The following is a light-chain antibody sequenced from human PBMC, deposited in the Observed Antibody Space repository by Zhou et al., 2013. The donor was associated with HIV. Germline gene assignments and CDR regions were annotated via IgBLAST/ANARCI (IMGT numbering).Light chain of an antibody. J-gene: IGKJ1*01. Sequence: DIVMTQTPLSLSVTPGQPASISCKSSQSLLHSDGKTYLYWYLQKPGQSPQLLIYLGSNRASGVPDRFSGSGSGTDFTLTIRRVEAEDVGIYYCMQALQTPWTFGQGTKVEIK. V-gene: IGKV2-28*01. CDR3: MQALQTPWT. CDR1: QSLLHSDGKTY. CDR2: LGS.